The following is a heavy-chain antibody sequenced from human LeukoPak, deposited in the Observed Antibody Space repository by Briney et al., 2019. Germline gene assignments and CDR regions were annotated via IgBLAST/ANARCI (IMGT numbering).Heavy chain of an antibody. CDR3: ARDLPDVLTGHSDNAFDI. Sequence: GGSLRLSCAISGFHLTTYWMTWVRQAPGKGLEWVANIKQDGSDKNYVESVKGRFTISRDNTKKLLFLQMNSLRAEDTAVYYCARDLPDVLTGHSDNAFDIWGQGTMVTVSS. D-gene: IGHD3-9*01. CDR2: IKQDGSDK. J-gene: IGHJ3*02. CDR1: GFHLTTYW. V-gene: IGHV3-7*03.